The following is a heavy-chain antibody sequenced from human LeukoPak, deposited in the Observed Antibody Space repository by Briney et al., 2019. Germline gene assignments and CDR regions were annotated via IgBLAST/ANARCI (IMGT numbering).Heavy chain of an antibody. J-gene: IGHJ4*02. V-gene: IGHV3-7*04. CDR3: ARYRGLGGGYYFDY. D-gene: IGHD5-12*01. CDR2: IKEDGSEK. Sequence: PGGSLRLSCAVSGFTFSNHWMGWVRQAPGKGLERVANIKEDGSEKYYVDSVKGRFTISRDNAKNSLHLQMNSLRAEDTAVYYCARYRGLGGGYYFDYWGQGTLVTVSS. CDR1: GFTFSNHW.